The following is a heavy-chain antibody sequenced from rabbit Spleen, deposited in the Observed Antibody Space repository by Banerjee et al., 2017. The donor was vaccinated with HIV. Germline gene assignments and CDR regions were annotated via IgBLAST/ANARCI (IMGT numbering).Heavy chain of an antibody. J-gene: IGHJ4*01. Sequence: QSLEESGGDLVKPEGSLTLTCTASGFSFSSSYYMCWVRQAPGKGLECIACIYADRSGSTYYANWAKGRFTISRTSSTTVTLQMTSLTAADTATYFCARDSAGREDFNLWGQGTLVTVS. CDR2: IYADRSGST. V-gene: IGHV1S40*01. CDR1: GFSFSSSYY. CDR3: ARDSAGREDFNL. D-gene: IGHD4-2*01.